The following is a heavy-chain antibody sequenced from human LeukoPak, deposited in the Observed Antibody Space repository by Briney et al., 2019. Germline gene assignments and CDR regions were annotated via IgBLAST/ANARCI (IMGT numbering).Heavy chain of an antibody. CDR1: GLTLSNYA. CDR2: ISASGGTT. J-gene: IGHJ6*03. Sequence: GGSLRLSCAASGLTLSNYAMIWVRQAPGKGLEWVSSISASGGTTYYADSVKGGFTISRDNPKNTLYLQMSSLSAEDTAIYYCAKDSKRYLLDYYMDVWGKGTTVTVSS. D-gene: IGHD1-14*01. CDR3: AKDSKRYLLDYYMDV. V-gene: IGHV3-23*01.